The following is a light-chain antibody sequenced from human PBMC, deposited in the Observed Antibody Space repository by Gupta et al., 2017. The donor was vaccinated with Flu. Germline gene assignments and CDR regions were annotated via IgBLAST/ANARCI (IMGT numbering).Light chain of an antibody. J-gene: IGKJ4*01. Sequence: ATLSVSPGERATRSCRASQSVSSNLAWYKQKPGQAPRLLIYGASTRDTGIPARFSGSGYGKEFTLTISSRQSEDFAGYYCQQYNNWPPGTFGGGTKVEIK. CDR1: QSVSSN. CDR3: QQYNNWPPGT. CDR2: GAS. V-gene: IGKV3-15*01.